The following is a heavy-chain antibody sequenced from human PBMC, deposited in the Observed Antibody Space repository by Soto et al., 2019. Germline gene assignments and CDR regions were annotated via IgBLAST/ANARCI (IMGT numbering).Heavy chain of an antibody. J-gene: IGHJ4*02. CDR3: ARVPCSADDCYLDH. CDR1: GYNFTNYG. Sequence: QVQLVQSGAEVKKPGASVRVSCKASGYNFTNYGISWVRQAPGQGLEWMAWISASNGNTNFAQKFLGRVTVTTDRSTTTAYMEMRRLKSGDTAVYYCARVPCSADDCYLDHWGQGTLVTVSS. CDR2: ISASNGNT. V-gene: IGHV1-18*04. D-gene: IGHD2-21*02.